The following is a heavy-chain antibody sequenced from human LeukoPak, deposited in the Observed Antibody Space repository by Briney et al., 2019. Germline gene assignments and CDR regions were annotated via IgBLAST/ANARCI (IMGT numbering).Heavy chain of an antibody. V-gene: IGHV1-69*13. CDR3: ASLTLTHRHFDY. CDR1: GGTFSSYA. CDR2: IIPIFGTA. Sequence: ASVKVSCKASGGTFSSYAISWVRQAPGQGLEWMGGIIPIFGTANYAQKFQGRVTITADESTSTAYMELSSLRSEDTAVYYCASLTLTHRHFDYWGQGTLVTVSS. J-gene: IGHJ4*02. D-gene: IGHD3-9*01.